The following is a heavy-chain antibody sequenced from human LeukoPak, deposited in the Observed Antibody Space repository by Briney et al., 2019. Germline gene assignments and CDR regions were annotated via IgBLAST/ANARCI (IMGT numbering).Heavy chain of an antibody. D-gene: IGHD3-16*02. V-gene: IGHV3-23*01. CDR3: AKHGDNVWGSFRFGFDS. J-gene: IGHJ4*02. CDR1: GFTFSTYA. Sequence: PGRSLRLSCAASGFTFSTYAMSWVRQAPGKGLEWVSLIIGSGGSIHYADSVRGRFTISRDNFKNTVFLQLSSLRPEDTAVYYCAKHGDNVWGSFRFGFDSWGQGTLVTVSS. CDR2: IIGSGGSI.